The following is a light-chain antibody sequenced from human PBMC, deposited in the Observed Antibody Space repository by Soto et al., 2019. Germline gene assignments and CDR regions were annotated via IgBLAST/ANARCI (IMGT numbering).Light chain of an antibody. CDR3: QSYDKSLSGSV. V-gene: IGLV1-40*01. J-gene: IGLJ2*01. Sequence: QSVLTQPPSVSGAPGQRVTISCTGSSSNIGAPYDVHWYQQVPGTAPKLLIYGNNNRPSGVPDRFSGSKSGTSASLAITGLQAKDEADYYCQSYDKSLSGSVFGGGTKLTVL. CDR1: SSNIGAPYD. CDR2: GNN.